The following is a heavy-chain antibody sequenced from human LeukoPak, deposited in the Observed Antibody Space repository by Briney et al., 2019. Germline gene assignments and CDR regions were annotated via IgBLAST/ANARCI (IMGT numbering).Heavy chain of an antibody. CDR3: AREGSYYDFWSRYFDY. J-gene: IGHJ4*02. CDR1: GFTFSSYA. CDR2: ISYDGSNK. Sequence: GGSLRLSCAASGFTFSSYAMHWVRQAPGKGLEWVAVISYDGSNKYYADSVKGRFTISRDNSKNTLYLQMNSLRAEDTAVYYCAREGSYYDFWSRYFDYWGQGTLVTVSS. V-gene: IGHV3-30-3*01. D-gene: IGHD3-3*01.